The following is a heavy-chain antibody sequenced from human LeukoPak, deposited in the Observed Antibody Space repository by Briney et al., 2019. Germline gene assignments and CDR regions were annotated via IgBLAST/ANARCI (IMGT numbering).Heavy chain of an antibody. V-gene: IGHV4-59*11. CDR1: GDSFSSHY. Sequence: PSETLSLICTVSGDSFSSHYWTWIRQPPGKGLEWIGYISYRGSTNYNPSLKSRVTISIDTSKNQFSLKLSSVTAADTAVYYCARDLVTVTKGFDIWGHGTMVSVSS. J-gene: IGHJ3*02. D-gene: IGHD4-17*01. CDR2: ISYRGST. CDR3: ARDLVTVTKGFDI.